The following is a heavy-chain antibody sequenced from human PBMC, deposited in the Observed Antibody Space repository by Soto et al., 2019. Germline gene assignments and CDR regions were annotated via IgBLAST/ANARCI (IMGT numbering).Heavy chain of an antibody. Sequence: PGGSLRLSCAASGFTFSSYSMNWVRQAPGKGLEWVSYISSSSSTIYYADSVKGRFTISRDNAKNSLYLQMNSLRDEDTAVYYCARDPPDVLLWFGEALGNDYWGQGTLVTVSS. CDR1: GFTFSSYS. CDR2: ISSSSSTI. D-gene: IGHD3-10*01. J-gene: IGHJ4*02. V-gene: IGHV3-48*02. CDR3: ARDPPDVLLWFGEALGNDY.